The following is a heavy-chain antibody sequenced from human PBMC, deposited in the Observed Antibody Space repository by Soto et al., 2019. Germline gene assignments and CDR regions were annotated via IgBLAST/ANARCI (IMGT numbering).Heavy chain of an antibody. CDR3: SRAGTDGCYQEMPAY. V-gene: IGHV1-69*13. Sequence: SVKVSCKASGGTFSSYAISWVRQAPGQGLEWMGGIIPIFGTANYAQKFQGRVTITADESTSTAYMELSSLRSEDTAVYYCSRAGTDGCYQEMPAYWAQGTLVPVSS. D-gene: IGHD2-15*01. J-gene: IGHJ4*02. CDR2: IIPIFGTA. CDR1: GGTFSSYA.